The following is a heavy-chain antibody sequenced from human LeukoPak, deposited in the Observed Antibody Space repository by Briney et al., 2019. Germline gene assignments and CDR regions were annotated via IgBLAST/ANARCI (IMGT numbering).Heavy chain of an antibody. CDR1: GFTFSSYS. V-gene: IGHV3-21*01. CDR3: AKSALYCGGDCYHY. Sequence: GGSLTLSCAASGFTFSSYSMNWVRQAPGKGLDWVSSISSSSSYIYYADSVKGRFTISRDNAKNSLYLQMNSLRAEDTAVYYCAKSALYCGGDCYHYWGQGTLVTVSS. J-gene: IGHJ4*02. CDR2: ISSSSSYI. D-gene: IGHD2-21*02.